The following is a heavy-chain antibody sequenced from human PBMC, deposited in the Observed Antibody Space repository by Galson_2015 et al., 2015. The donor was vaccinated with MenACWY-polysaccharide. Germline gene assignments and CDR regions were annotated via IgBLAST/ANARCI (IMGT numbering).Heavy chain of an antibody. CDR3: ARGSYGNGYGMDV. CDR2: ITSSTSAI. J-gene: IGHJ6*02. D-gene: IGHD1-26*01. V-gene: IGHV3-48*03. CDR1: GFIFSSYE. Sequence: SLRLSCAASGFIFSSYEMNWVRQAPGKGLEWVSHITSSTSAIYYADSVKGRFTISRDNAKNSLYLQMGSLRAEDTAVYYCARGSYGNGYGMDVWGQGTTVTVSS.